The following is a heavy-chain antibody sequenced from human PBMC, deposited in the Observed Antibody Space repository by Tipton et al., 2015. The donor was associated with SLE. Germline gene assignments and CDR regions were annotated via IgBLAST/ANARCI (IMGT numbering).Heavy chain of an antibody. D-gene: IGHD2-8*01. CDR3: TTFIPAGVNCTNGVCYSDAFDI. CDR2: IKSKTDGGTT. J-gene: IGHJ3*02. CDR1: GFTFSNAW. V-gene: IGHV3-15*01. Sequence: QLVQSGGGLVKPGGSLRLSCAASGFTFSNAWMSWVRQAPGKGLEWVGRIKSKTDGGTTDYAAPVKGRFTISRDDSKNTLYLQMNSLKTEDTAVYYCTTFIPAGVNCTNGVCYSDAFDIWGQGTMVTVSS.